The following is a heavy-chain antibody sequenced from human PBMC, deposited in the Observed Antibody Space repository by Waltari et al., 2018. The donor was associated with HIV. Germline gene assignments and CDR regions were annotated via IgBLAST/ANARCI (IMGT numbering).Heavy chain of an antibody. Sequence: QLHLQESGPGLVKPSETLSPTCTVSVCSMSSRSTDYSGWIRQPPGKGLEWIGSISYSENTYYNPSLKGRVTLSIDTSENQFSLRLNSVTATDTAVYYCTRIKGTIYSSYFGMDVWGQGTTVIVSS. CDR3: TRIKGTIYSSYFGMDV. D-gene: IGHD3-10*01. CDR2: ISYSENT. CDR1: VCSMSSRSTDY. J-gene: IGHJ6*02. V-gene: IGHV4-39*01.